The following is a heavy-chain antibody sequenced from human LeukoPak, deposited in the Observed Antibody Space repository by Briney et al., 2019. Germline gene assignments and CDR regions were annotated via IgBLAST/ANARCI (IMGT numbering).Heavy chain of an antibody. Sequence: PGGSLRLSCAASGFTFSSYAMHWVRQAPGKGLEWVAVISYDGSNKYYADSVKGRFTISRDNSKNTLYLQMNSLRAEDTAVYYCAKDFGHCSSTSCYYFDYWGQGTLVTVSS. D-gene: IGHD2-2*01. CDR1: GFTFSSYA. J-gene: IGHJ4*02. V-gene: IGHV3-30*04. CDR3: AKDFGHCSSTSCYYFDY. CDR2: ISYDGSNK.